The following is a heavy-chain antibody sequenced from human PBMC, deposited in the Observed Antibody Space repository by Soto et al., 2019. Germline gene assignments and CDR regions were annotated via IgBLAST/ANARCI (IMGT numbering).Heavy chain of an antibody. V-gene: IGHV4-4*02. CDR1: GDSVTSNVW. D-gene: IGHD6-19*01. J-gene: IGHJ4*02. CDR2: AYHNGLT. CDR3: ARDAAVRGESDRFEY. Sequence: KPSETLSLTCAVSGDSVTSNVWWSWVRQPPGKGLEWIGEAYHNGLTDYNPSLKSRVTMSVDTSKNQFSLKLTSLTAADTAIYYCARDAAVRGESDRFEYWGQGTLVTVAS.